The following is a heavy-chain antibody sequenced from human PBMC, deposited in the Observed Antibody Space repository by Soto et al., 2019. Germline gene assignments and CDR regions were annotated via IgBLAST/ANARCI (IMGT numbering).Heavy chain of an antibody. D-gene: IGHD6-13*01. CDR3: AKRKLGIAAAGSDY. Sequence: PGGSLRLSCAASVVTSSSYALSCVRQAPGTGLEWVSAISGSGGSTYYADSVKSRFTISTDNSKNTLYLQMNSLRAEDTAVYYCAKRKLGIAAAGSDYWGQGTLVTVSS. CDR2: ISGSGGST. CDR1: VVTSSSYA. J-gene: IGHJ4*02. V-gene: IGHV3-23*01.